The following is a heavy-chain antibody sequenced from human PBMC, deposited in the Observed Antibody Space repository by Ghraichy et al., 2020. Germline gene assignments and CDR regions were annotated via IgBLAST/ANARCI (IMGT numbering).Heavy chain of an antibody. D-gene: IGHD6-13*01. CDR1: NGPFDSDY. Sequence: SETLSLTCAVYNGPFDSDYWSWIRQPPGKGLEWIGEINHIASASYSPSLKSRVTLSVDRSKNQFSLRLSSVTAADTAVYYCARGRKSSQQLVPLPFDYWGQGTLVNVSS. CDR2: INHIASA. CDR3: ARGRKSSQQLVPLPFDY. J-gene: IGHJ4*02. V-gene: IGHV4-34*01.